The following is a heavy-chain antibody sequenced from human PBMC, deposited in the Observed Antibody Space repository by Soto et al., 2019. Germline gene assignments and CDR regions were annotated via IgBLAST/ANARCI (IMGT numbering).Heavy chain of an antibody. CDR1: GGSFSGYY. CDR3: ARSYGGNYY. D-gene: IGHD4-17*01. CDR2: INHSGST. V-gene: IGHV4-34*01. J-gene: IGHJ4*02. Sequence: PSETLSLTCAVYGGSFSGYYWSWIRQPPGKGLEWIGEINHSGSTNYNPSLKSRVTISVDTSKNQFSLKLSSVTAADTAVYYCARSYGGNYYWGQGTLVTVSS.